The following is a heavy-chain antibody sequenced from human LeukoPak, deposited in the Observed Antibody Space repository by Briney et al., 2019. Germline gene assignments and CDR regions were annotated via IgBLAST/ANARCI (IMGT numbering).Heavy chain of an antibody. CDR1: GFTFSSYS. D-gene: IGHD3-10*01. V-gene: IGHV3-21*01. J-gene: IGHJ4*02. Sequence: GGSLRLSCAASGFTFSSYSMNWVRQAPGKGLEWVSSISSSSSYIYYADSVKGRFTISRDNAKNSLYLQMNSLRAEDTAVYYCVRDYYGSGSYYNLRDWGQGTLVTVSS. CDR3: VRDYYGSGSYYNLRD. CDR2: ISSSSSYI.